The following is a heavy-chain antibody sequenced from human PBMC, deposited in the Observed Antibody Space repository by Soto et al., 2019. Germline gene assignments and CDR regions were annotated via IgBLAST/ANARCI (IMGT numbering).Heavy chain of an antibody. Sequence: ASETLSLTCTVSGGSISSYYWSWIRQPPGKGLEWIATIYYSGSTNYNPSLKNRVTISADTSNNQFSLRLNSVTAADTAVYYCARQHYYDSSGYYTWNWGQGTLVTVSS. CDR2: IYYSGST. CDR3: ARQHYYDSSGYYTWN. CDR1: GGSISSYY. J-gene: IGHJ4*02. D-gene: IGHD3-22*01. V-gene: IGHV4-59*08.